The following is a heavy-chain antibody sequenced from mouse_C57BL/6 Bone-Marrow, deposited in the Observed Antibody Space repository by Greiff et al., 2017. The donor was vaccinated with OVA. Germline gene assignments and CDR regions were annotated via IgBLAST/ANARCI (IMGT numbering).Heavy chain of an antibody. J-gene: IGHJ1*03. Sequence: VQLQQPGAELVKPGASVKLSCKDSGYTFTSYWMHWVKQRPGQGLEWIGMIHPNSGSTNYNEKFKSKATLTVDKSSSTAYMQLSSLTSEDSAVYYCARESSYRYFDVWGTGTTVTVSS. CDR2: IHPNSGST. CDR3: ARESSYRYFDV. D-gene: IGHD1-1*01. CDR1: GYTFTSYW. V-gene: IGHV1-64*01.